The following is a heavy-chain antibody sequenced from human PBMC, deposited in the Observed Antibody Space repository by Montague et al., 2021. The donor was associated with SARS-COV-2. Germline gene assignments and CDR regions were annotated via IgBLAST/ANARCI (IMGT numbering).Heavy chain of an antibody. J-gene: IGHJ5*02. Sequence: PALVKPTQTLTLTCTFSGFSLSTTGVGVGWILKPQGKALKGLKPIYWDEVNTYIPSMKTRLPTIKNTPKNQVVFTMTNMDLVDTATYYSAHRRNIYDFWSGYYSGQKYDAFNWFDPWGQGALVTVSS. CDR2: IYWDEVN. V-gene: IGHV2-5*02. CDR3: AHRRNIYDFWSGYYSGQKYDAFNWFDP. CDR1: GFSLSTTGVG. D-gene: IGHD3-3*01.